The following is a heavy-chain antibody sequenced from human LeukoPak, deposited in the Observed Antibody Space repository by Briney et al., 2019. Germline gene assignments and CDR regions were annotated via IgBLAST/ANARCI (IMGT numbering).Heavy chain of an antibody. CDR1: GFTFSSYS. J-gene: IGHJ3*02. CDR2: ISSSSSTI. D-gene: IGHD5-18*01. Sequence: GGSLRLSCAASGFTFSSYSMNWVRQAPGKGLEWVSYISSSSSTIYYADSVKGRFTISRDNAKNSLYLQMNSLRAEDTAVYYCARHTAVWAFDIWGQGTMVTVSS. V-gene: IGHV3-48*01. CDR3: ARHTAVWAFDI.